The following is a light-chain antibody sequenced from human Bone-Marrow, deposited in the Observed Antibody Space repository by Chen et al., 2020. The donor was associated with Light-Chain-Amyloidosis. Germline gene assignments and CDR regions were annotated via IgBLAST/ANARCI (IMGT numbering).Light chain of an antibody. CDR3: QHYANAPYT. CDR1: QSVSRNY. CDR2: GTS. Sequence: EIILTHSPGTLSLSPGETATLSCRASQSVSRNYLAWYQQKPGQTPRLLIYGTSSRATGVPDRFSGSGSGTDFTLAIRRLEPEDFAVYYCQHYANAPYTFGQGTKVEI. J-gene: IGKJ2*01. V-gene: IGKV3-20*01.